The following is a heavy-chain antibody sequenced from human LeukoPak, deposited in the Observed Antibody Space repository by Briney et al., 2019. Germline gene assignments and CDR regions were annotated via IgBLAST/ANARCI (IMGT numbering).Heavy chain of an antibody. J-gene: IGHJ3*02. CDR1: GFTFSSYW. CDR2: INSDGSST. D-gene: IGHD5-12*01. V-gene: IGHV3-74*01. Sequence: GGSLRLSCAASGFTFSSYWMHWVRQAPGKGLVWVPRINSDGSSTSYADSVKGRFTISRDNAKNTLYLQMNSLRAEDTAVYYCVRDATTRSAFDIWGQGTMVTVSS. CDR3: VRDATTRSAFDI.